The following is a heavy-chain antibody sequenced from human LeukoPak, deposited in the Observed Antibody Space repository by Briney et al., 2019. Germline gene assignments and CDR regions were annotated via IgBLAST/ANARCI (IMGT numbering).Heavy chain of an antibody. CDR1: GFDFSTYS. J-gene: IGHJ4*02. V-gene: IGHV3-48*04. CDR3: ARDGSGYDRNYFDY. Sequence: PGGSLRLSCAASGFDFSTYSIDWVRQAPGKGLEWVSYISSSSSNIYHADSVKGRFTISRDNAKNSLHLQMNSLRAEDTAVYYCARDGSGYDRNYFDYWGQGTLVTVSS. CDR2: ISSSSSNI. D-gene: IGHD5-12*01.